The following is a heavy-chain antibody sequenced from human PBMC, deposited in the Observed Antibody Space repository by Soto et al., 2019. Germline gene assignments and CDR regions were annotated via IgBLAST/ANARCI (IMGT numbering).Heavy chain of an antibody. CDR3: ARHPRVGPSGNYFFDY. Sequence: SETLSLTCTVSGGSISGYYWSWLRQPPGKGLEWIGYVYYGENSNYIPSLKSRVTMSPDTSNNQFSLELGSVTAADTAIYYCARHPRVGPSGNYFFDYWSQGTLVTVSS. V-gene: IGHV4-59*08. CDR2: VYYGENS. J-gene: IGHJ4*02. CDR1: GGSISGYY. D-gene: IGHD4-4*01.